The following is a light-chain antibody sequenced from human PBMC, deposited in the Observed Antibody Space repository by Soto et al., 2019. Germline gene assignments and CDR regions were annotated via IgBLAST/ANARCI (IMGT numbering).Light chain of an antibody. Sequence: QSALTQPASVSGSPGQSITISCTGTSSDVGGYKYVSWYQQHPGKAPRLMIYEVSNRPSGVSNRFSGSKSGDTASLTISGLQVEDEADYHCSSYATNNTLVFGGGTKVTVL. CDR3: SSYATNNTLV. J-gene: IGLJ3*02. V-gene: IGLV2-14*01. CDR2: EVS. CDR1: SSDVGGYKY.